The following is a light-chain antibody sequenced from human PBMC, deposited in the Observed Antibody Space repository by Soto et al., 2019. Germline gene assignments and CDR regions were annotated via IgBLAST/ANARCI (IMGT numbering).Light chain of an antibody. Sequence: QSALTQPPSASGSPGQSVTISCTGTSSDVGAYKYVSWYQQYPGKAPKLMIYEVSKLPSGVPDRFSGSKSGNTASLTVSGFHSEDEADYYCTSYVGSNIWVFGGGTKLTVL. CDR1: SSDVGAYKY. CDR3: TSYVGSNIWV. J-gene: IGLJ3*02. V-gene: IGLV2-8*01. CDR2: EVS.